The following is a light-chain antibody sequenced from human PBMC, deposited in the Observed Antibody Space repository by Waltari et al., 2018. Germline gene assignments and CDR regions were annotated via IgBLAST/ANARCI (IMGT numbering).Light chain of an antibody. CDR3: QQYGNSPLYT. CDR2: AAS. CDR1: QSVVGNY. Sequence: EIVVTQSPGTLSLSPGERATLSCRASQSVVGNYLAWYQQKRGQAPRVLIYAASHRATGTPDRFSGSGSGTDFTLTISRLEPEDSAVYYCQQYGNSPLYTFGQGPSWRSN. J-gene: IGKJ2*01. V-gene: IGKV3-20*01.